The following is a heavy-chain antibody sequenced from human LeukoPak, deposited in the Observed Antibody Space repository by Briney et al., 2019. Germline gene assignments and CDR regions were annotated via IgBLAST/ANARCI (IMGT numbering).Heavy chain of an antibody. D-gene: IGHD4-11*01. CDR1: GFTFSSYA. Sequence: GGSLRLSCAASGFTFSSYAMSWVRQAPGKGLEWVSAISGSGGSTYYADPVKGRLTISRDNAKNTLYLQMNSLRAEDTAVYYCATVTVTTEKLKDDYWGQGTLVTVSS. J-gene: IGHJ4*02. V-gene: IGHV3-23*01. CDR3: ATVTVTTEKLKDDY. CDR2: ISGSGGST.